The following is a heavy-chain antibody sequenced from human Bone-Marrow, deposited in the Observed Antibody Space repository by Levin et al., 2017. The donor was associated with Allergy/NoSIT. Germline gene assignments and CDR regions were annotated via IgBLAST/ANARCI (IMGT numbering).Heavy chain of an antibody. Sequence: NASETLSLTCAVFGGSFSGYYWIWIRQPPGKGLEWIGEVNLSGNTNYNPSLKSRLTMSLGTSQNHFSLSLDSVTAADTAVYFYARARLKSSSFTSGYEDWGQGTLVNVS. J-gene: IGHJ1*01. CDR3: ARARLKSSSFTSGYED. CDR1: GGSFSGYY. CDR2: VNLSGNT. V-gene: IGHV4-34*01. D-gene: IGHD5-12*01.